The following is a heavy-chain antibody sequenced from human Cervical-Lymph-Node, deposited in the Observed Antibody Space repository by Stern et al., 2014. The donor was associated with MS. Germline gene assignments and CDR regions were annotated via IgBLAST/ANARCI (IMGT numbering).Heavy chain of an antibody. CDR3: AREVYGDSRRFDS. J-gene: IGHJ4*02. Sequence: SGPEVKKPGASVQVSCKASGYIFSSYGINWVRQAPGQGLEWMGWVSTYNGNTNSAQKFQDRVTMTTDTSTNTAYMDLRSLRSDDTAVYYCAREVYGDSRRFDSWGQGTLVIVSS. V-gene: IGHV1-18*01. D-gene: IGHD4-17*01. CDR2: VSTYNGNT. CDR1: GYIFSSYG.